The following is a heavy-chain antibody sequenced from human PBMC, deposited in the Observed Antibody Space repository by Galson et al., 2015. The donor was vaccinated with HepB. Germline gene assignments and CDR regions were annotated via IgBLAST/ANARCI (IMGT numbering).Heavy chain of an antibody. Sequence: SVKVSCKASGYTFTSYGISWVRQAPGQGLEWMGWISAYNGNTNYAQKLQGRVTMTTDTSTSTAYMELRSLRSDDTAVYYCARDSTSSYFYYHGMDVWGQGTTVTVSS. CDR3: ARDSTSSYFYYHGMDV. J-gene: IGHJ6*02. D-gene: IGHD2-2*01. V-gene: IGHV1-18*01. CDR1: GYTFTSYG. CDR2: ISAYNGNT.